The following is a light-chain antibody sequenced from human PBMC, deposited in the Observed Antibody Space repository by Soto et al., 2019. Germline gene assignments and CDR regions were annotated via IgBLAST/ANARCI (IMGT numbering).Light chain of an antibody. CDR1: QSVSSNF. J-gene: IGKJ2*01. Sequence: EIVMTQSPATLSVSPGERATLSCRASQSVSSNFLAWYQQKPGQAPRLLIYGASNRATGIPDRFSGSGSGTDFTLTISRLEPEDSAVYYCQQYGTSPLYAFGHGTKLEIK. CDR3: QQYGTSPLYA. CDR2: GAS. V-gene: IGKV3-20*01.